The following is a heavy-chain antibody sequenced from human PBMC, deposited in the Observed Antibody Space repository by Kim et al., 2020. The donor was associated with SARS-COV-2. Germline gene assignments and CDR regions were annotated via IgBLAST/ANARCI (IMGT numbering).Heavy chain of an antibody. CDR3: AKDIAEYGSGPFDI. J-gene: IGHJ3*02. Sequence: ADSVKGRFTISRDNAKNSLYLQMNSLRAEDTALYYCAKDIAEYGSGPFDIWGQGTMVTVSS. V-gene: IGHV3-9*01. D-gene: IGHD3-10*01.